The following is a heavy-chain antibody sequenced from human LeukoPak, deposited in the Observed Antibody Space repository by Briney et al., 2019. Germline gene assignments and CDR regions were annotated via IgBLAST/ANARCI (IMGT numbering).Heavy chain of an antibody. CDR1: GFTFSSYA. Sequence: GGSLRLSCAASGFTFSSYAMHWVRQAPGKGLEWVAVISYDGSNKYYADSVKGRFTISRDNSKNTLYLQMNSLRAEDTAVYYCARDSMKRFTAAGTSPTPYYFDYWGQGTLVTVSS. D-gene: IGHD6-13*01. CDR2: ISYDGSNK. CDR3: ARDSMKRFTAAGTSPTPYYFDY. J-gene: IGHJ4*02. V-gene: IGHV3-30-3*01.